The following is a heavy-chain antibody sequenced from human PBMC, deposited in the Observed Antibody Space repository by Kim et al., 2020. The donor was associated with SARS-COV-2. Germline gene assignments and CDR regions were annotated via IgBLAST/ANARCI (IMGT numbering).Heavy chain of an antibody. J-gene: IGHJ4*02. V-gene: IGHV3-23*01. CDR2: ISGSGGSR. D-gene: IGHD2-2*01. CDR1: GITFNIYA. CDR3: TKGDCSSTNCPFDY. Sequence: GGSLRLSCGASGITFNIYAMAWVRQAPGKGLEWVSSISGSGGSRYYADSVKGRFTISRDNSKKTLDLQLNSLRVEDTAIYYCTKGDCSSTNCPFDYWGQGTLVTVSS.